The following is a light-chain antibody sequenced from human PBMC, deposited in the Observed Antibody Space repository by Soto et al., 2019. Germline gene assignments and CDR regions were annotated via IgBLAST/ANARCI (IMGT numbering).Light chain of an antibody. V-gene: IGLV2-8*01. CDR2: EVS. CDR3: SSYAGSNWV. CDR1: SSDVGGYNY. J-gene: IGLJ3*02. Sequence: QSVLTQPPSASGSPGQSVTISCTGTSSDVGGYNYGSWYQQHSGKAPKLMIYEVSKRPSGVPDRFSGSKSGNTASLTVSGLQAEDEADYYCSSYAGSNWVFGGGCKVTVL.